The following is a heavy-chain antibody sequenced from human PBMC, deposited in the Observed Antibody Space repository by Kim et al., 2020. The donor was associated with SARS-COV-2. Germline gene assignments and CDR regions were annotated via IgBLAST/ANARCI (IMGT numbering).Heavy chain of an antibody. CDR3: ARVIWGTYRYTDY. V-gene: IGHV7-4-1*02. D-gene: IGHD3-16*02. Sequence: ASVKVSCKASGYTFTNNAISWVRQAPGQGLEWMGSINTDTGNPTYAQAFTRRFVFSVDTSVTTAYLQISSLEAEDTALYYCARVIWGTYRYTDYWGQGTL. CDR1: GYTFTNNA. J-gene: IGHJ4*02. CDR2: INTDTGNP.